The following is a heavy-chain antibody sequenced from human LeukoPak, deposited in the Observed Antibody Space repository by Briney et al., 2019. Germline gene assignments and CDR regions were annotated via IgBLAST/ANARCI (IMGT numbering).Heavy chain of an antibody. V-gene: IGHV4-38-2*02. Sequence: PSETLSLTCTVSGYSISSGYYWSWIRQPAGKGLEWIGRISSSGSTNYNPSLKSRVTISVDTSKNQFSLKLSSVTAADTAVYYCARGSYSYGYIDAFDIWGQGTMVTVSS. CDR3: ARGSYSYGYIDAFDI. CDR2: ISSSGST. CDR1: GYSISSGYY. D-gene: IGHD5-18*01. J-gene: IGHJ3*02.